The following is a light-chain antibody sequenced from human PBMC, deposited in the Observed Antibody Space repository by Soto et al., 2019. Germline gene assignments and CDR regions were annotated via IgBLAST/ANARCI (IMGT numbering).Light chain of an antibody. CDR1: SSNIGSNT. J-gene: IGLJ2*01. CDR3: AAWDGSLHVVV. CDR2: DNN. V-gene: IGLV1-44*01. Sequence: QSVLTQPPSASGTPGQRVTISCSGSSSNIGSNTVNWYQQLPGTAPKLLIYDNNQRPSGVPDRFSGSKSGTSASLAISGLQSEDEADYYCAAWDGSLHVVVFGGGTKLTVL.